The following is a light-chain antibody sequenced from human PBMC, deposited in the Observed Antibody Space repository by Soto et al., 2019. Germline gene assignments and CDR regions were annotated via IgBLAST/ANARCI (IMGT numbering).Light chain of an antibody. CDR2: GNS. Sequence: QSVLTQSPSVSGAPGQRVTISCSGSSSKIGAGHDVYWYQQLPGTDPKLLIYGNSNRPSGVPDRFSGSKSGTSASLAITGLQAEDEADYYCQSYDSSLSGVVFGGGTKLTVL. J-gene: IGLJ2*01. CDR1: SSKIGAGHD. CDR3: QSYDSSLSGVV. V-gene: IGLV1-40*01.